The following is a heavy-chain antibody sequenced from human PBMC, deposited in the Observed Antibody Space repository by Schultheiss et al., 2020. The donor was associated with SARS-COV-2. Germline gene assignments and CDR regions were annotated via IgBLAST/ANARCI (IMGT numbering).Heavy chain of an antibody. CDR1: GFTFRNYW. Sequence: GGSLRLSCAASGFTFRNYWMHWVRQIPGKGLVWVSRINSDGSASSYADSVQGRFTVSRDNAGNTLYLQMNNLRVEDTAVYYCAHGVWSGYYTPRSDWYFDLWGRGTLVTVSS. J-gene: IGHJ2*01. V-gene: IGHV3-74*01. D-gene: IGHD3-3*01. CDR2: INSDGSAS. CDR3: AHGVWSGYYTPRSDWYFDL.